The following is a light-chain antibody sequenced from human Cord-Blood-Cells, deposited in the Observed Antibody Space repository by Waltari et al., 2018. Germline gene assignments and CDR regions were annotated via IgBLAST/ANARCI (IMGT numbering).Light chain of an antibody. V-gene: IGLV2-14*01. CDR2: EVS. CDR3: SSYTSSSTLV. CDR1: SSDVGGYNY. J-gene: IGLJ1*01. Sequence: QSALTQPASVSRSPGQSITISCTGTSSDVGGYNYVSWYQQHPGKAPKLMIYEVSNRPSGVSNRFSGSKSGNTASLTISGLQAEDEADYYCSSYTSSSTLVFGTGTKVTVI.